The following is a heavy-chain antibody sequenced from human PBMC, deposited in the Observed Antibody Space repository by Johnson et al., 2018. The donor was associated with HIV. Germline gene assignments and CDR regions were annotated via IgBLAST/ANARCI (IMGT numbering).Heavy chain of an antibody. CDR3: AKLIVNWNYDEEASRDFDI. CDR2: LGTAGDT. D-gene: IGHD1-7*01. Sequence: VQLVESGGGLVQPGGSLRLSCAASGFIATSNYMTWVRQAPGKGLEWVSGLGTAGDTYYAGSLKGRFTISRDNSKSTVYLHMTSLRTEDAALYYCAKLIVNWNYDEEASRDFDIWGQGTMVTVSS. V-gene: IGHV3-66*02. CDR1: GFIATSNY. J-gene: IGHJ3*02.